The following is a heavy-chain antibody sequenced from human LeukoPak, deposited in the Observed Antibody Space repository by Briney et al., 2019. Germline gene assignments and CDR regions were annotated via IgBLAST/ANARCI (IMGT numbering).Heavy chain of an antibody. J-gene: IGHJ4*02. CDR1: GFTFSDYA. V-gene: IGHV3-23*01. CDR2: ISGSGGST. CDR3: TKETLYSSSPRPFDY. Sequence: GGSLRLSCAASGFTFSDYAMSWVRQAPGKGLEWVSSISGSGGSTYYADSVKGHFTLSRDNSKNTLYLQMNSLRAEDTAIYYCTKETLYSSSPRPFDYWGQGTLVTVSS. D-gene: IGHD6-6*01.